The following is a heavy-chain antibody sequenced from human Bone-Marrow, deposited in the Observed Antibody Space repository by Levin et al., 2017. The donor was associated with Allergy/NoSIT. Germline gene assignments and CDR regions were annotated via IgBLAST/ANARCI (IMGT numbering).Heavy chain of an antibody. V-gene: IGHV3-30-3*01. D-gene: IGHD6-19*01. J-gene: IGHJ3*02. CDR1: GFTFRNYA. CDR3: VRPNRSGWSPASDHDAFDM. CDR2: ISSDGDNE. Sequence: PGGSLRLSCVASGFTFRNYAMHWVRQAPGKGLEWVAVISSDGDNEYYADSLEGRFTISRDNSKNTLYLQMNSLRAQDTAVFYCVRPNRSGWSPASDHDAFDMWGQGTMVTVSS.